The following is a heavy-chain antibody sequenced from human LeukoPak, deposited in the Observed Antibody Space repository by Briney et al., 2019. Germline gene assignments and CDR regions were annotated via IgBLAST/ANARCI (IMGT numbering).Heavy chain of an antibody. J-gene: IGHJ2*01. V-gene: IGHV3-21*01. CDR3: ARDLGIAAAWYFDL. CDR1: GFSFSSYS. CDR2: ISSSSSYI. D-gene: IGHD6-13*01. Sequence: GGSLRLSCAASGFSFSSYSMTWVRQAPGKGLEWVSSISSSSSYIYYADPVKGRFTISRDNAKNSLYLQMNSLRAEDTAVYYCARDLGIAAAWYFDLWGRGTLVTVSS.